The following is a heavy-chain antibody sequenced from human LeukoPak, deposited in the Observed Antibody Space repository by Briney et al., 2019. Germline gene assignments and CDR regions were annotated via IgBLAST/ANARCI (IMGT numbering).Heavy chain of an antibody. D-gene: IGHD2-2*01. V-gene: IGHV3-53*01. J-gene: IGHJ6*02. CDR1: RFTVSSNY. Sequence: PGGSLRLSCAASRFTVSSNYMSWVRQAPGKGLEWVSVIYSGGSTYYADSVKGRFTISRDNSKNTLYLQMNSLRAEDTAVYYCARDRRGSTSSYYYGMDVWGQGTTVTVSS. CDR2: IYSGGST. CDR3: ARDRRGSTSSYYYGMDV.